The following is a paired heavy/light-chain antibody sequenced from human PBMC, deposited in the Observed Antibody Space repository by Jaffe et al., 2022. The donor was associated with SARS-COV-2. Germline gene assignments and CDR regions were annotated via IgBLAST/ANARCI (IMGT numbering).Light chain of an antibody. V-gene: IGKV4-1*01. J-gene: IGKJ1*01. CDR1: QSVLYSSNNKNY. CDR2: WAS. Sequence: DIVMTQSPDSLAVSLGERATINCKSSQSVLYSSNNKNYLAWYQQKPGQPPKLLIYWASTRESGVPDRFSGSGSGTDFTLTISSLQAEDVAVYYCQQYYSTPWAFGQGTKVEIK. CDR3: QQYYSTPWA.
Heavy chain of an antibody. D-gene: IGHD5-12*01. Sequence: QVQLQESGPGLVKPSETLSLTCTVSGGSISSYYWSWIRQPPGKGLEWIGYIYYSGSTNYNPSLKSRVTISVDTSKNQFSLKLSSVTAADTAVYYCARGSRDGYNLFSLSGAFDIWGQGTMVTVSS. CDR3: ARGSRDGYNLFSLSGAFDI. V-gene: IGHV4-59*01. J-gene: IGHJ3*02. CDR1: GGSISSYY. CDR2: IYYSGST.